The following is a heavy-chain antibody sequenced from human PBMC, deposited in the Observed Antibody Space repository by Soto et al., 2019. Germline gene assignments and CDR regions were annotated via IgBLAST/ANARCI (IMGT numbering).Heavy chain of an antibody. Sequence: QVQLQESGPGLVKPSQTLSLTCTVSGGSISSAGYYWSWIRQPPGKGLEWIGYFHSSGATYKDPSLKSRVTISVDTSTNQTSLKLDSVTAEDTAVYYCASIWFGDFDYWGHGTLVTVSS. CDR3: ASIWFGDFDY. D-gene: IGHD3-10*01. CDR1: GGSISSAGYY. V-gene: IGHV4-30-4*01. CDR2: FHSSGAT. J-gene: IGHJ4*01.